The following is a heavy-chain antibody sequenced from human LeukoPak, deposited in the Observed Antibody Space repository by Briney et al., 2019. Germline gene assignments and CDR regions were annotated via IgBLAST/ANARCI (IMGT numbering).Heavy chain of an antibody. CDR1: GFTFDDYG. CDR3: ARDTGGYYYDSSGAYYFDY. V-gene: IGHV3-20*01. CDR2: INWNGGST. J-gene: IGHJ4*02. D-gene: IGHD3-22*01. Sequence: GGSLRLSCAASGFTFDDYGMSWVRQAPGKGLEWVSGINWNGGSTGYADSVKGRFTISRDNAKNSLYLQMNSLRAEDTALYHCARDTGGYYYDSSGAYYFDYWGQGTLVTVSS.